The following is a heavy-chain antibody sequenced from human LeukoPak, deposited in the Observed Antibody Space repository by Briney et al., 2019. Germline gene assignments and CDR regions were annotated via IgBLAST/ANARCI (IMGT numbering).Heavy chain of an antibody. Sequence: SETLSLTCTVSGGSISSGGYYWSWIRQPPGKGLEWIGYIYHSGSTYYNPSLKSRVTISVDRSKNQFSLKLSSVTAADTAVYYCARDPRYSSSYFYFDYWGQGTLVTVSS. CDR3: ARDPRYSSSYFYFDY. J-gene: IGHJ4*02. CDR2: IYHSGST. D-gene: IGHD6-13*01. V-gene: IGHV4-30-2*01. CDR1: GGSISSGGYY.